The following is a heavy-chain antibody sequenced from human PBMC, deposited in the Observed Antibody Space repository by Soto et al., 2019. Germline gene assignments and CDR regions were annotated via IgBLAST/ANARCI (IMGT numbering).Heavy chain of an antibody. V-gene: IGHV1-2*04. CDR1: GYTFYGYY. J-gene: IGHJ5*02. D-gene: IGHD3-10*01. CDR3: ARGLYVTMVPHNWLDP. CDR2: INPNSGGT. Sequence: ASVKVSCKASGYTFYGYYIHWVLQAPGQGLEWMGWINPNSGGTNYAKNFQGWVTMTRDTSISTAYMELSRLRSDDTAVYYCARGLYVTMVPHNWLDPWGQGTLVTVSS.